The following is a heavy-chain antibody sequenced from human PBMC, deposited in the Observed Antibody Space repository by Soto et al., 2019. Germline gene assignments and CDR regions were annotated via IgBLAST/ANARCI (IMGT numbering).Heavy chain of an antibody. D-gene: IGHD5-12*01. CDR2: NYHSGTT. J-gene: IGHJ1*01. V-gene: IGHV4-59*01. CDR3: VREAYIGYQHGIKH. CDR1: GVTISTYY. Sequence: SETLSLTCAVSGVTISTYYWSWIRQPPGKGLEWIGYNYHSGTTNYNPSLKSRVTISVDTSKNQFSLRLTSVTAADTAIYYCVREAYIGYQHGIKHWGQGTLVTFSS.